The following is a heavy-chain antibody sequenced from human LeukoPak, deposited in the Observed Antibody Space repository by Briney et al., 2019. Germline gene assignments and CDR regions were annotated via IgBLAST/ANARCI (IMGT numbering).Heavy chain of an antibody. CDR3: ARNAGRNPSYYDFWGGTYYYYGMDV. CDR1: GYTFTSYD. V-gene: IGHV1-8*01. J-gene: IGHJ6*02. Sequence: ASVKVSCKASGYTFTSYDIHWVRPATGQGLEWMGWMNPNSGNTGYAQKFQGRVTMTRNTSISTAYMELSSLRSEDTAVYYCARNAGRNPSYYDFWGGTYYYYGMDVWGQGTTVTVSS. D-gene: IGHD3-3*01. CDR2: MNPNSGNT.